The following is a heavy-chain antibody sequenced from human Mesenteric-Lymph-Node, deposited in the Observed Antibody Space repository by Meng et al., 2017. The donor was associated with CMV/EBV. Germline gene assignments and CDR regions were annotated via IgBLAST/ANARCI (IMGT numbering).Heavy chain of an antibody. CDR1: GGSISSSSYY. CDR3: ARGSLELTYCAGDCYLPFAN. Sequence: SETLSLTCTVSGGSISSSSYYWGWIRQPPGKGLEWIGSIYYGGSTYYNPALKSRATISLETSKNQFSLKLSSVTAADTAVYYCARGSLELTYCAGDCYLPFANWGQGTLVTVSS. CDR2: IYYGGST. J-gene: IGHJ4*02. D-gene: IGHD2-21*01. V-gene: IGHV4-39*07.